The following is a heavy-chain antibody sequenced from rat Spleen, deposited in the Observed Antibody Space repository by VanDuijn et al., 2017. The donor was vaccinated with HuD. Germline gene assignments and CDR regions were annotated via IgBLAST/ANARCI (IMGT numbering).Heavy chain of an antibody. CDR3: ARHGATEGIVGY. CDR2: ISTVGEYT. Sequence: EVQLVESGGGLVQPGRSMKLSCAASGFTFSNFYVAWVRQAPTKGLEWVASISTVGEYTYCRDSVRGRFTISRDNAKSTLYLQMNSLRSEDTATYYCARHGATEGIVGYWGQGVMVTVSS. J-gene: IGHJ2*01. D-gene: IGHD1-11*01. V-gene: IGHV5-25*01. CDR1: GFTFSNFY.